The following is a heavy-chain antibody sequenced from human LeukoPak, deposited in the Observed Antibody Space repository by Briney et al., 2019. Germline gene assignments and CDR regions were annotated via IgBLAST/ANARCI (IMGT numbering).Heavy chain of an antibody. CDR1: GFTFSSYA. CDR3: VRDRYDILTGYNDAFDI. CDR2: TKQDGSEK. V-gene: IGHV3-7*01. Sequence: GGSLRLSCAASGFTFSSYALHWVRQAPGKGLEWLANTKQDGSEKYYVDSVKGRFTISRDNAKNSLYLQMNSLRAEDTAVYYCVRDRYDILTGYNDAFDIWGQGTMVTVSS. J-gene: IGHJ3*02. D-gene: IGHD3-9*01.